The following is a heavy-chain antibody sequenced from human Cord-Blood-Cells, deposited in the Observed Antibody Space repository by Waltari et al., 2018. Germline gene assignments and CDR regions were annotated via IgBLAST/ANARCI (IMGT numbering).Heavy chain of an antibody. CDR3: ARGSVVGYDYVWGSYYFDY. D-gene: IGHD3-16*01. CDR2: IIPILGIA. CDR1: GGTFSSYA. Sequence: QVQLVQSGAEVKKPGSSVKVSCKASGGTFSSYAISWVRQAPGQGLEWMGGIIPILGIANYAKKFQGRVTITADESTSTAYMELSSLRSEDTAVYYCARGSVVGYDYVWGSYYFDYWGQGTLVTVSS. J-gene: IGHJ4*02. V-gene: IGHV1-69*04.